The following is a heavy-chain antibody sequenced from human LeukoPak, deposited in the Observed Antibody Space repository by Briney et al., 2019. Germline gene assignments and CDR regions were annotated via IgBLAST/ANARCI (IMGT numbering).Heavy chain of an antibody. D-gene: IGHD2-15*01. J-gene: IGHJ4*02. Sequence: PSETLSLTCTVSGGSISSGDYYWSWIRQPPGKGLEWIGYIYYSGSTYYNPSLKSRVTISVDTSKNQFSLKLSSVTAADTAVYYCAREGYCSGGNCHRTFDYWGRGTLVTVSS. CDR3: AREGYCSGGNCHRTFDY. CDR2: IYYSGST. V-gene: IGHV4-30-4*02. CDR1: GGSISSGDYY.